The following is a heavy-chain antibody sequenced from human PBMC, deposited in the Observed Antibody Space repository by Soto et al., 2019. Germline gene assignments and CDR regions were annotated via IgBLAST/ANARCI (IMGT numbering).Heavy chain of an antibody. CDR3: AREVRWSGYFTD. CDR2: IYYSGST. CDR1: DGSITNYY. V-gene: IGHV4-59*01. Sequence: SETLSLTCTVSDGSITNYYLSWIRQPPGKGLEWIGYIYYSGSTNYNPSLKSRVTISVDTSKNQFSLKLSSVTAADTAMYYCAREVRWSGYFTDWGRGTLVTVSS. D-gene: IGHD3-3*01. J-gene: IGHJ4*02.